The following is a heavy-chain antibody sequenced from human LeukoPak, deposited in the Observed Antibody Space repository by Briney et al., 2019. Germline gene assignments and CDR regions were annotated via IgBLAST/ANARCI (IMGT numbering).Heavy chain of an antibody. CDR2: IKQDGGEQ. CDR1: VFPFRIYW. J-gene: IGHJ2*01. CDR3: ARETHAYFDP. V-gene: IGHV3-7*01. Sequence: GGSLRLPWAPSVFPFRIYWRFCPPRAPGRGREWVASIKQDGGEQFYVDSMRGRFTISRDNAKKSLYLQMNSLRAEDTAVYYCARETHAYFDPWGRGTLVTVSS.